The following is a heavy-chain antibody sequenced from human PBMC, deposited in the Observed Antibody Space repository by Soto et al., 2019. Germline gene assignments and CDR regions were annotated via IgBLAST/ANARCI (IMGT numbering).Heavy chain of an antibody. V-gene: IGHV1-69*13. Sequence: ASVKVSCKASGGTFSSYAISWVRQAPGQGLEWMGGIIPIFGTANYAQKFQGRVTITADESTSTAYMELSSLRSEDTAVYYCARAFQYCSGGSCYFDWFDPWGQGTLVTVS. J-gene: IGHJ5*02. D-gene: IGHD2-15*01. CDR3: ARAFQYCSGGSCYFDWFDP. CDR2: IIPIFGTA. CDR1: GGTFSSYA.